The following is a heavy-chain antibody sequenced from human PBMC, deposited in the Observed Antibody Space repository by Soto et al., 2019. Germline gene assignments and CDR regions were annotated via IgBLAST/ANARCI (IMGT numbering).Heavy chain of an antibody. V-gene: IGHV3-30-3*01. J-gene: IGHJ5*02. D-gene: IGHD5-12*01. Sequence: GGSLRLSCAASGFTFSSYAMHWVRQAPGKGLEWVAVISYDGSNKYYADSVKGRFTISRDNSKNTLYLQMNSLRAEDTAVYYCARVSIGLQFPSPFDPWGQGTLVTVSS. CDR2: ISYDGSNK. CDR3: ARVSIGLQFPSPFDP. CDR1: GFTFSSYA.